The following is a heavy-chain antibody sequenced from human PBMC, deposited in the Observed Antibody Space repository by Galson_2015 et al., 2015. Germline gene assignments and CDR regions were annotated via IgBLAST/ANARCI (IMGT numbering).Heavy chain of an antibody. J-gene: IGHJ2*01. CDR3: AKSGGFSPNWYFDL. V-gene: IGHV5-51*01. Sequence: QSGAEVKKPGESLKISCKGSGYTFTSHWIGWVRQMPGKGLEWMGIIWPGDSDIRYSPSFQGQVTISVDKSISTAYLQWSSLEASDNAVYYCAKSGGFSPNWYFDLWGRGTLVTVSS. CDR2: IWPGDSDI. D-gene: IGHD2-15*01. CDR1: GYTFTSHW.